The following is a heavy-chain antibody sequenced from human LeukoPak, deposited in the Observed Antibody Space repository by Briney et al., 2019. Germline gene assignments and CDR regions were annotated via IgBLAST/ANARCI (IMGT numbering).Heavy chain of an antibody. V-gene: IGHV3-53*01. J-gene: IGHJ4*02. CDR3: ARDVSGGYDPGYFDY. CDR2: IYSSGST. CDR1: GVTVSSNY. D-gene: IGHD5-12*01. Sequence: PGGSLRLSCAASGVTVSSNYMSWVCQAPGKGLEWVSDIYSSGSTYYTDSVKGRFTISRDKSKNTLYLKMNSLRAVDTAVYYCARDVSGGYDPGYFDYWGQGTLVTVSS.